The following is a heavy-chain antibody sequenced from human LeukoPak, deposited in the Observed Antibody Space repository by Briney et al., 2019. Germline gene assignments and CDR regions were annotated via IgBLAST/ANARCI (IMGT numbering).Heavy chain of an antibody. V-gene: IGHV3-20*04. Sequence: TGGSLRLSCAASGFIFDDYGMSWVRQAPGKGLEWVSGINWNGGSTGYADSVKGRFTISRDNAKNTLYLQMNSLRAEDTAVYYCARDGSLPDYWGQGTLVTVSS. CDR1: GFIFDDYG. CDR3: ARDGSLPDY. J-gene: IGHJ4*02. CDR2: INWNGGST.